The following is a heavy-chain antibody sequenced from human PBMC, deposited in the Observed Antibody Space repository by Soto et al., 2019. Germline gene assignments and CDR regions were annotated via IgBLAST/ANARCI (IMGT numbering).Heavy chain of an antibody. CDR2: IYWDDDK. D-gene: IGHD3-3*01. V-gene: IGHV2-5*02. Sequence: QITLNESGPTQVKPRQTLTLTCTFSGFSLTTSGVGVGWIRQSPGKAPEWLALIYWDDDKRYSPSLKSSLTIPKDTPKTQVVLTMADLDPADTATYYCAHRVLRTVFGLVTTTAIYFDFWGQGTPVAVSS. J-gene: IGHJ4*02. CDR1: GFSLTTSGVG. CDR3: AHRVLRTVFGLVTTTAIYFDF.